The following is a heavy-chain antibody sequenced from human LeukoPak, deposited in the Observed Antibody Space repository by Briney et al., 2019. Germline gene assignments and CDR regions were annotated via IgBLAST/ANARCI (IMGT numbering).Heavy chain of an antibody. CDR2: ISGSGGST. V-gene: IGHV3-23*01. Sequence: PGGSLRLSCAASGFSFSTYAMSWVRQAPGKGLEWVSAISGSGGSTYYADSVKGRFTISRDNSKNTLYLQMNSLRAEDTAVYYCAKDDTVRGVPTQLIDYWGQGTLVTVSS. CDR3: AKDDTVRGVPTQLIDY. CDR1: GFSFSTYA. D-gene: IGHD3-10*01. J-gene: IGHJ4*02.